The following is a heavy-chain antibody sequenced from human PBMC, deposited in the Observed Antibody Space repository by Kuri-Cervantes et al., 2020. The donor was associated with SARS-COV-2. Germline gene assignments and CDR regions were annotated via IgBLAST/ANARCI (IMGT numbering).Heavy chain of an antibody. CDR1: GFTFSDYS. CDR2: IGSSSSII. CDR3: ARKRYYSGHYGMDV. V-gene: IGHV3-48*01. D-gene: IGHD3-10*01. J-gene: IGHJ6*02. Sequence: GESLKISCAASGFTFSDYSMNWVRQAPGKGLEWVSYIGSSSSIIYYADSMKGRFTISRDNAKNSLSLQMNSLRAEDTAVYYCARKRYYSGHYGMDVWGQGTTVTVSS.